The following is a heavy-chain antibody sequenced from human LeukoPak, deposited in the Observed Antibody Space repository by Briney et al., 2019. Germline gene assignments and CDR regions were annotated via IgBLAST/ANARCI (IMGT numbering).Heavy chain of an antibody. D-gene: IGHD4-23*01. J-gene: IGHJ4*02. Sequence: SETLSLTCSISGGSISSSFDWSWIRQPPGKGLEWIGSIENSGTTNYNPSLKSRVTMSVDTSRKQFSLNLRSVTAADTAVYYCALSTRWYYFNYWGQGTRVTVSS. CDR3: ALSTRWYYFNY. V-gene: IGHV4-4*09. CDR1: GGSISSSFD. CDR2: IENSGTT.